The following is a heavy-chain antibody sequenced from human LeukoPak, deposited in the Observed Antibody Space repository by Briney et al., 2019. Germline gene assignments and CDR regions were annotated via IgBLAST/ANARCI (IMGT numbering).Heavy chain of an antibody. Sequence: SETLSLTCTVSGGSISNYYWSWIRQPPGKGLEWIGYIYYSGSTNYNPSLKSRVTISLDTSKKQFSLKLSSVTAADTAVYFCASGECDSSGYYYYYWGQGTLVTVSS. CDR3: ASGECDSSGYYYYY. V-gene: IGHV4-59*01. J-gene: IGHJ4*02. D-gene: IGHD3-22*01. CDR1: GGSISNYY. CDR2: IYYSGST.